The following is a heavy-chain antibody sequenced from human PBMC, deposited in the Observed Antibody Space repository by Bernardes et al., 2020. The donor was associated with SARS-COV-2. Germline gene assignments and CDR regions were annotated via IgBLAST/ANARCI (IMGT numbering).Heavy chain of an antibody. CDR1: GGSISSYY. CDR3: ARDRGGIVGAPKADGMDV. CDR2: MYVGGSS. J-gene: IGHJ6*02. Sequence: SETLSLTCIVSGGSISSYYWSWIRQPAGKGLEWIGRMYVGGSSNYNPSLKSRVTMSVDTSKKQFSLKLSSVTAADTAVYYCARDRGGIVGAPKADGMDVWGQGTTVTVSS. V-gene: IGHV4-4*07. D-gene: IGHD1-26*01.